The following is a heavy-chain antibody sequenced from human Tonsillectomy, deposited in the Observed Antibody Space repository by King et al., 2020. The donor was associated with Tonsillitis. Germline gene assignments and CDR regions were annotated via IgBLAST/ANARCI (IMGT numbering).Heavy chain of an antibody. CDR3: ARDGGLTYYYDSSGYSPLGAFDI. V-gene: IGHV3-53*01. CDR1: GFTVSSNY. Sequence: VQLVESGGGLIQPGGSLRLSCAASGFTVSSNYMNWVRQAPGKGLEWVSVIYFGGSTYYANSVKGRFPISRDDSKNTLYLQMNSLRAEDTAVYYCARDGGLTYYYDSSGYSPLGAFDIWGQGTMVTVSS. J-gene: IGHJ3*02. CDR2: IYFGGST. D-gene: IGHD3-22*01.